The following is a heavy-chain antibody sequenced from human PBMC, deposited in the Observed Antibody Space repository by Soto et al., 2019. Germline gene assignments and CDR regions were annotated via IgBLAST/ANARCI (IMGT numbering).Heavy chain of an antibody. D-gene: IGHD3-3*01. CDR3: ARHRYDFWSGYYTTGYYFDY. CDR2: ISSSGSTI. Sequence: GGSLRLSCAASGFTFSDYYMSWIRQAPGKGLEWVSYISSSGSTIYYADSVKGRFTISRDNAKNSLYLQMNSLRAEDTAVYYCARHRYDFWSGYYTTGYYFDYWGQGTLVTVSS. J-gene: IGHJ4*02. CDR1: GFTFSDYY. V-gene: IGHV3-11*01.